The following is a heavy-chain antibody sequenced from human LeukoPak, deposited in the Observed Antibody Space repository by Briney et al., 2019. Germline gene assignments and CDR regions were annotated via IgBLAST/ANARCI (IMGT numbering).Heavy chain of an antibody. V-gene: IGHV1-18*01. Sequence: GASVKVSCKASGYTFTSYGISWVRQAPGQGLEWMGWISAYNGNTNYAQKLQGRVTMTTDTSTSTAYMELRSLRSDDTAVYYCARGGEAYGDWRSYWYFDLWGRGTLVTVSS. CDR2: ISAYNGNT. CDR1: GYTFTSYG. CDR3: ARGGEAYGDWRSYWYFDL. J-gene: IGHJ2*01. D-gene: IGHD4-17*01.